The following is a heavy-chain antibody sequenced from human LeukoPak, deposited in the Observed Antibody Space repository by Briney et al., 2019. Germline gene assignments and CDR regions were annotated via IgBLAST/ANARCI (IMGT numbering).Heavy chain of an antibody. J-gene: IGHJ4*02. CDR1: GFTFSSYG. D-gene: IGHD1-1*01. CDR3: TTGGT. CDR2: ISYDGSNK. Sequence: PGGSLRLSCAASGFTFSSYGMHWVRQAPGKGLEWVAVISYDGSNKYYADSVKGRFTISRDNSKNTLYLQMNSLKIEDTAVYYCTTGGTWGQGTLVTVSS. V-gene: IGHV3-30*03.